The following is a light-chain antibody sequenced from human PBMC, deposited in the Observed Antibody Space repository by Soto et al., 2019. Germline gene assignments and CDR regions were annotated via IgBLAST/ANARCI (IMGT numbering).Light chain of an antibody. CDR3: VTWDDSLNGVV. Sequence: QSVLTQPPSASGTPGQRVTISCSGSTSNIGSNSVYWYQQLPGTAPKLLIYRNNQRPSGVPDRFSGSKSGTPASLAISGLQSEDEADYYCVTWDDSLNGVVFGGGTKLTVL. CDR2: RNN. J-gene: IGLJ2*01. CDR1: TSNIGSNS. V-gene: IGLV1-44*01.